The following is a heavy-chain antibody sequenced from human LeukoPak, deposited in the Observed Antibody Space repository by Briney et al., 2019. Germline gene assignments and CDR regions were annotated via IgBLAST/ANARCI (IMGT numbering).Heavy chain of an antibody. CDR1: GLTISSYTFGSYT. J-gene: IGHJ4*02. CDR3: ARDQDYSKGFDY. D-gene: IGHD4-11*01. CDR2: IDSTSRYI. Sequence: PGESLRLSCAASGLTISSYTFGSYTMTWVRQAPGKGLEWVASIDSTSRYIYYTDSVKGRFTISKDNANSSLHLQMNSLRAEDTAVYYCARDQDYSKGFDYWGQGTLVTVSS. V-gene: IGHV3-21*01.